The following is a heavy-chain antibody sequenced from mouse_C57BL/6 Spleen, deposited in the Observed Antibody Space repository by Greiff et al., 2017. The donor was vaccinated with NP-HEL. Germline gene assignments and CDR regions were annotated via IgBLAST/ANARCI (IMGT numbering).Heavy chain of an antibody. CDR1: GYTFTDYN. J-gene: IGHJ2*01. V-gene: IGHV1-18*01. D-gene: IGHD4-1*01. CDR2: INPNNGGT. Sequence: VQLQQSGPELVKPGASVKIPCKASGYTFTDYNMDWVKQSHGKSLEWIGDINPNNGGTIYNQKFKGKATLTVDKSSSTAYMELRSLTSEDTAVYYCARRLTGANYFDYWGQGTTLTVSS. CDR3: ARRLTGANYFDY.